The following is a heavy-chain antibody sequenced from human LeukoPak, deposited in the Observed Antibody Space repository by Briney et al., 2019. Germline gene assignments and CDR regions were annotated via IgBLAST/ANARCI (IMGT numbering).Heavy chain of an antibody. CDR1: GFTFNSYA. CDR2: ISSSSSYI. Sequence: PGGSLRLSCAASGFTFNSYAINWVRQAPGKGLEWVSSISSSSSYIYYADSVKGRFTISRDNAKNSLYLQMNSLRAEDTAVYYCARDYYDSSGYEPQFDYWGQGTLVTVSS. V-gene: IGHV3-21*01. J-gene: IGHJ4*02. CDR3: ARDYYDSSGYEPQFDY. D-gene: IGHD3-22*01.